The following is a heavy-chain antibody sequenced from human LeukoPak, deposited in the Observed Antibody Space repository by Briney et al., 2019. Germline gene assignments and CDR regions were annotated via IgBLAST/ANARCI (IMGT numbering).Heavy chain of an antibody. CDR2: IYYSGSA. CDR1: GGSISSYY. J-gene: IGHJ5*02. Sequence: SETLSLTCTVSGGSISSYYWSWIRQPPGKGLERIGYIYYSGSANYNPSLKSRVTISVDTSKNQFSLKLSSVTAADTAVYYCARGKEVAGNRFDPWGQGTLVTVSS. D-gene: IGHD6-19*01. V-gene: IGHV4-59*01. CDR3: ARGKEVAGNRFDP.